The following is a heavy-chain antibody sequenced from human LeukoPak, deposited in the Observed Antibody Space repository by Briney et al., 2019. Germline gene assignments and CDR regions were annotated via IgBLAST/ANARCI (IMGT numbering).Heavy chain of an antibody. D-gene: IGHD1-14*01. CDR3: ARVGAPASITYYFDY. CDR1: GYTFTSYY. Sequence: GASVKVSCKASGYTFTSYYMHWLRQAPGQGLEWMGIISPSGGSTSYAQKFQGRVTMTRDTSTSTVYMELSSLRSEDTAVYYCARVGAPASITYYFDYWGQGTLVTVSS. CDR2: ISPSGGST. V-gene: IGHV1-46*01. J-gene: IGHJ4*02.